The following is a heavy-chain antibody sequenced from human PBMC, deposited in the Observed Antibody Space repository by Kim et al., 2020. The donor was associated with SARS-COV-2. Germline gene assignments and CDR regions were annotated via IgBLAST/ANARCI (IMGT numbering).Heavy chain of an antibody. CDR1: GGSISSYY. D-gene: IGHD6-6*01. V-gene: IGHV4-59*13. J-gene: IGHJ5*02. Sequence: SETLSLTCTVSGGSISSYYWSWIRQPPGKGLEWIGYIYYSGSTNYNPSLKSRVTISVDTSKNQFSLKLSSVTAADTAVYYCARGRTSTSWHLWGQGTLVTVSS. CDR2: IYYSGST. CDR3: ARGRTSTSWHL.